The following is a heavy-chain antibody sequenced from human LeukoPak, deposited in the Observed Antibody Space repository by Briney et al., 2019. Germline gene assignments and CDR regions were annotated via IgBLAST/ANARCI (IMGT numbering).Heavy chain of an antibody. CDR3: GKEGLSHSFCVS. CDR2: ISGSGYST. V-gene: IGHV3-23*01. CDR1: GFTFSDYA. D-gene: IGHD3-3*01. J-gene: IGHJ4*02. Sequence: GGSLRLSCAASGFTFSDYAMSWLRQAPGKGLEWVSAISGSGYSTYYADSVKGRFAISRDNSRNTVFLQINTLRADDSAVYYCGKEGLSHSFCVSWGQGTLVTVSS.